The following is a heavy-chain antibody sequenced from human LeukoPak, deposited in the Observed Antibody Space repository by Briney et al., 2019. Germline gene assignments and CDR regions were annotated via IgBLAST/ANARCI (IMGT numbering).Heavy chain of an antibody. D-gene: IGHD3-10*01. J-gene: IGHJ5*02. Sequence: ASETLSLTCAVYGGSFSGYYRSWIRQPPGKGLEWIGEINHSGSTNYNPSLKSRVTISVDTSKNQFSLKLSSVTAADTAVYCCAGRDRKMTSYYGSAKGWFDPWGQGTLVTVSS. V-gene: IGHV4-34*01. CDR3: AGRDRKMTSYYGSAKGWFDP. CDR2: INHSGST. CDR1: GGSFSGYY.